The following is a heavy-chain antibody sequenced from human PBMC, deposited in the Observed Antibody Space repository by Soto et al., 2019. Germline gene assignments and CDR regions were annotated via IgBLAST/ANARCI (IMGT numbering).Heavy chain of an antibody. V-gene: IGHV3-23*01. CDR2: ISGSGDST. D-gene: IGHD6-19*01. CDR1: GFTFSSYA. J-gene: IGHJ1*01. Sequence: GGSLRLSCAASGFTFSSYAMSWVRQAPGKGLEWVSGISGSGDSTYYADSVKGRFTISRDNSKNTLYLQMNSLRAEDTAVYYCAKGVPGIAVAGTGQFQHWGQGTRVTVPS. CDR3: AKGVPGIAVAGTGQFQH.